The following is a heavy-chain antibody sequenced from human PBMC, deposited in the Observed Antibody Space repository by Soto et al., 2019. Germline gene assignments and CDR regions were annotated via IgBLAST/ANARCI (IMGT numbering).Heavy chain of an antibody. Sequence: GASVKVSCKASGYTFSSYDISWVRQAPGQGLEWMGWISAYNGNTNYEQKLQDRVTMTTDTSTSTAYMELRSLRSDDTAVYYCATVGSSGYLLWGQGTLVTVSS. CDR1: GYTFSSYD. D-gene: IGHD3-22*01. J-gene: IGHJ4*02. CDR2: ISAYNGNT. V-gene: IGHV1-18*01. CDR3: ATVGSSGYLL.